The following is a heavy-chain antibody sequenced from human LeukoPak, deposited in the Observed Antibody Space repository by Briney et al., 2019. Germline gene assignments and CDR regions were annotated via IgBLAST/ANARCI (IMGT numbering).Heavy chain of an antibody. J-gene: IGHJ5*02. CDR3: ARGGNWFDP. V-gene: IGHV4-59*11. Sequence: SETLSLTCTVSGGSISSHYWSWIRQPPGKGLEWIGYIYYSGSTNYNPSLKSRVTILVDTSKNQFSLKLSSVTAADTAVYYCARGGNWFDPWGQGTLVTVSS. CDR1: GGSISSHY. CDR2: IYYSGST.